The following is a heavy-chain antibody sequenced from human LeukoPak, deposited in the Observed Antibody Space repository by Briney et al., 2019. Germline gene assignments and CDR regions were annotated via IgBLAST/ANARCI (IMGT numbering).Heavy chain of an antibody. J-gene: IGHJ4*02. D-gene: IGHD6-19*01. CDR2: MNANSGNT. CDR1: GYTFTSYD. Sequence: EASVKVSCKASGYTFTSYDINWVRQATGQGLEWMGWMNANSGNTGYAQKFQGRVTMTRDTSTSTVYMELSSLRSEDTAVYYCARVPYSSGWEYYFDYWGQGTLVTVSS. CDR3: ARVPYSSGWEYYFDY. V-gene: IGHV1-8*01.